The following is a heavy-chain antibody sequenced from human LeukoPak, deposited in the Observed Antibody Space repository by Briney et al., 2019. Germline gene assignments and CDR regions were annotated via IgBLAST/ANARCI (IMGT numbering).Heavy chain of an antibody. CDR1: GYTFTGYA. J-gene: IGHJ3*02. CDR3: ARDGNYYDSSGYHGAFDI. CDR2: INAGNGNT. D-gene: IGHD3-22*01. Sequence: ASVKVSCKASGYTFTGYAMHWVRQAPGQRLEWMGWINAGNGNTKYSQEFQGRVTITRDTSASTAYMELSSLRSEDMAVYYCARDGNYYDSSGYHGAFDIWGQGTMVTVSS. V-gene: IGHV1-3*03.